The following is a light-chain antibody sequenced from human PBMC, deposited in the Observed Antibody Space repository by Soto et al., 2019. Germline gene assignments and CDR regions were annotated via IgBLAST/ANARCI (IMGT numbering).Light chain of an antibody. V-gene: IGLV2-14*01. CDR2: EVS. CDR1: SSDVGGYNY. CDR3: SSYTSSSTVV. Sequence: QSALTQPASVSGSPGQSITISCTGTSSDVGGYNYVSWYQQHPGKAPHLMIYEVSNRPSGVSNRFSGSKSGNTASLTISGLQDEDEADYYCSSYTSSSTVVFGGGTQLTVL. J-gene: IGLJ2*01.